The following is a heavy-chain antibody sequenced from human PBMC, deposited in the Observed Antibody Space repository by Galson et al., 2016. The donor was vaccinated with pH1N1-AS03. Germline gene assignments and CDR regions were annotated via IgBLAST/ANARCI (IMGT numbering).Heavy chain of an antibody. Sequence: SVKVSCKASGYTLSSYGINWVRQAPGQGLEWMGWISTYNNDTNYAQTLQGRVTMTTDTSTNTAYIELRSLRSDDTAVYYCARGPNTAVAGPFHIWGQGTLVTVSS. D-gene: IGHD6-19*01. CDR1: GYTLSSYG. V-gene: IGHV1-18*01. CDR3: ARGPNTAVAGPFHI. CDR2: ISTYNNDT. J-gene: IGHJ4*02.